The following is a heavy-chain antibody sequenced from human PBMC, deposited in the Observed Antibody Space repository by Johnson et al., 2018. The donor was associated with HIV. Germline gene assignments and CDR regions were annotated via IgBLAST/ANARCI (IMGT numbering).Heavy chain of an antibody. J-gene: IGHJ3*02. D-gene: IGHD5-24*01. V-gene: IGHV3-30*03. CDR1: GFTFSNFG. CDR3: ARGIDGSAQNSDAFDN. CDR2: ISYDGSNK. Sequence: QVQLVESGGGVVQPGRSLRLSCAASGFTFSNFGIHWVRQAPGKGLEWVAVISYDGSNKYYVDSVKGRFTISRDNSKNTLYLQMNSLRADDTAVYYCARGIDGSAQNSDAFDNWGQGTMVTVSS.